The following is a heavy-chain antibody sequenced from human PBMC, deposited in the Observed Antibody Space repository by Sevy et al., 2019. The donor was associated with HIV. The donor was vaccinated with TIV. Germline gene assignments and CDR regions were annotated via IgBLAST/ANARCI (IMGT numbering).Heavy chain of an antibody. CDR3: AKAIVPFSAAYYYDSSGYSLSYYYGMDV. J-gene: IGHJ6*02. CDR2: ISYDGSNK. CDR1: GFTFSSYG. V-gene: IGHV3-30*18. D-gene: IGHD3-22*01. Sequence: GGSLRLSCAASGFTFSSYGMHWVRQAPGKGLEWVAVISYDGSNKYYADSVKGRFTISRDNSKNTLYLQMKSLRAEDTAVYYCAKAIVPFSAAYYYDSSGYSLSYYYGMDVWGQGTTVTVSS.